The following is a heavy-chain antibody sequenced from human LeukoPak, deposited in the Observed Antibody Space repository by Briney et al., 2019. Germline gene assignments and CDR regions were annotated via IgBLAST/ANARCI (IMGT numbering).Heavy chain of an antibody. Sequence: SETLSLTCTVSGGSISSYYWSWIRQPPGKGLEWIGYIYYSGSTNYNPSLKSRVTISVDTSKNQFSLKLSSVTAADTAVYYCARGTPMVRGVIILRYFDIWGQGTMVTVSS. CDR1: GGSISSYY. CDR2: IYYSGST. J-gene: IGHJ3*02. CDR3: ARGTPMVRGVIILRYFDI. V-gene: IGHV4-59*12. D-gene: IGHD3-10*01.